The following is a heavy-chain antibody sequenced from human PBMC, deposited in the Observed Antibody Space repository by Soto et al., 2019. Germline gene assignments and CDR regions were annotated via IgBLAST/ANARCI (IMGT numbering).Heavy chain of an antibody. CDR1: GGSFSSYV. CDR3: ARAWEELEWLGWFDP. CDR2: IIPMFGTT. D-gene: IGHD3-3*01. J-gene: IGHJ5*02. V-gene: IGHV1-69*13. Sequence: ASVKVSCKAPGGSFSSYVMNWLRQPPGQGLEWMGGIIPMFGTTNYAQKFQGRVTITADESTSTAYLELSSLRSEDTAVYYCARAWEELEWLGWFDPWGQGTPVTVSS.